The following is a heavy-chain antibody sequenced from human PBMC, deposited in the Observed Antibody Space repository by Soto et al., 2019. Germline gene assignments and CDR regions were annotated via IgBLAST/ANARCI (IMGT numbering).Heavy chain of an antibody. V-gene: IGHV5-51*01. CDR2: IYPGDSDT. J-gene: IGHJ3*02. Sequence: GESLKISCKDSGYSFTTYWIGWVRQMPGKGLEWMGIIYPGDSDTKYSPSFQGQVTISADKSSNTVYLQLSSLKASDTAMYYCARNGHIPATADAFDIWGQGTMVTVSS. D-gene: IGHD2-2*01. CDR1: GYSFTTYW. CDR3: ARNGHIPATADAFDI.